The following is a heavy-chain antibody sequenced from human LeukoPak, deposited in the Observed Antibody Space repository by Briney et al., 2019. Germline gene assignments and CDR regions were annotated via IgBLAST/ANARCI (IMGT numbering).Heavy chain of an antibody. CDR2: ILYDGSNK. J-gene: IGHJ4*02. CDR1: EFTFSSYA. V-gene: IGHV3-30*03. Sequence: GGSLRLSCAASEFTFSSYAMHWVRQAPGKGLEWVAVILYDGSNKKYADSVKGRFTISRDNSENTLYLQMNSLRAEDTAVYYCVRGAYSSSWLNFDYWGQGTLVTVSS. D-gene: IGHD6-13*01. CDR3: VRGAYSSSWLNFDY.